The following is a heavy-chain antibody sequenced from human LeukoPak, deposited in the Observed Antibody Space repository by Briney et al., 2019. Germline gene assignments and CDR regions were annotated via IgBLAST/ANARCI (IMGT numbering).Heavy chain of an antibody. CDR2: IKQDGSEI. CDR3: AREFDISRYGMDV. CDR1: GLTFSTNW. Sequence: GGSLRLSCAASGLTFSTNWMSWVRQAPGKGLEWVANIKQDGSEIYYVDSVKGRFTISRDNAKNSLYLQMNSLRAEDTAVYYCAREFDISRYGMDVWGQGTTVTVSS. V-gene: IGHV3-7*04. J-gene: IGHJ6*02. D-gene: IGHD3-9*01.